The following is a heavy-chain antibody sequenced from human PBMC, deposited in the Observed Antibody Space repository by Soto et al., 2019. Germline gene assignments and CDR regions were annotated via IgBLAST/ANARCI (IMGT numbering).Heavy chain of an antibody. J-gene: IGHJ4*02. CDR2: ISSSGTTI. CDR1: GFIFSDYY. Sequence: GGSLRLSCAASGFIFSDYYMSWIRQAPGKGLEWVSYISSSGTTIYYADSVKGRFTISRDNAMNSLYLQMNSLRAEDTAVYYCARPDQWELNFQYWGQGALVTVSS. V-gene: IGHV3-11*01. CDR3: ARPDQWELNFQY. D-gene: IGHD1-26*01.